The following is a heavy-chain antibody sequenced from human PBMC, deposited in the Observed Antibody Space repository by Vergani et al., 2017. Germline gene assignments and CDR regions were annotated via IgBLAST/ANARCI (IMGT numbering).Heavy chain of an antibody. J-gene: IGHJ2*01. CDR3: ASGEYYSDSTSRFRGSYFDV. CDR2: IYNSGNG. CDR1: GDSIISRSYY. V-gene: IGHV4-39*01. Sequence: QMQLQESGPGLVKASETLSLTCTVSGDSIISRSYYWGWIRQPPGKGLEWIGSIYNSGNGDSSSSLKSRVTISADTSKNQFSLRLTSVTAADTAVYYCASGEYYSDSTSRFRGSYFDVWGRGTLVTVPS. D-gene: IGHD1-26*01.